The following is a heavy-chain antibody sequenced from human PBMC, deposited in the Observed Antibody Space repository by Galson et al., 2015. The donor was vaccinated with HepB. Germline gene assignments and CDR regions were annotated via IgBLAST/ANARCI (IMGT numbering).Heavy chain of an antibody. CDR2: INPSGGST. Sequence: SVKVSCKASGYTFTSYYMHWVRQAPGQGLEWMGIINPSGGSTSYAQKFQGRVTMTRDTSTGTVYMELSSLRSEDTAVYYCAREEAAAGTFYYYGMDVWGQGTTVTVSS. V-gene: IGHV1-46*03. J-gene: IGHJ6*02. CDR3: AREEAAAGTFYYYGMDV. D-gene: IGHD6-13*01. CDR1: GYTFTSYY.